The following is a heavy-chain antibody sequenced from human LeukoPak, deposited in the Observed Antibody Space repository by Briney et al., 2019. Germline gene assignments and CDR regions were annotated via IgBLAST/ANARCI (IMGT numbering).Heavy chain of an antibody. V-gene: IGHV1-18*04. CDR2: ISAYNGNT. J-gene: IGHJ4*02. D-gene: IGHD6-13*01. Sequence: ASVKVSCKPSGYTFSGYYMHWVRQAPGQGLEWMGWISAYNGNTNYAQKLQGRVTMTTDTSTSTAYMELRSLRSDDTAVYYCARDLGQQLLQADYWGQGTLVTVSS. CDR3: ARDLGQQLLQADY. CDR1: GYTFSGYY.